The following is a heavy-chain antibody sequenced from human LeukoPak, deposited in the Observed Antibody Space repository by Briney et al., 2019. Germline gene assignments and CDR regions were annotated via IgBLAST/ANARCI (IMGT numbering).Heavy chain of an antibody. D-gene: IGHD2-2*01. CDR2: ISTTSDYI. CDR3: WVPATAGEADY. CDR1: GFTFSSYN. Sequence: KPGGSLRLSCAASGFTFSSYNMNWVRQAPGKGLEWVSSISTTSDYIYYADSVKGRFTISRDNAKNTLYLQMNSLRAEDTAVYYCWVPATAGEADYWGQGTLVTVSS. J-gene: IGHJ4*02. V-gene: IGHV3-21*01.